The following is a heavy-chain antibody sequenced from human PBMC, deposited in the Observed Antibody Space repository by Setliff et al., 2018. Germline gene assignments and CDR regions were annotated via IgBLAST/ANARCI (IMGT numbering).Heavy chain of an antibody. V-gene: IGHV3-23*01. CDR3: ARDLPVVT. CDR2: ISGSGNKT. Sequence: PGGSLRLSCAASGFTFSSHWMHWVRQVPGKGLAWVASISGSGNKTFHADSVKGRFTISRDNSKNTLYLQMNGLRVDDSAVYHCARDLPVVTWGQGTLVTVSS. J-gene: IGHJ5*02. D-gene: IGHD2-15*01. CDR1: GFTFSSHW.